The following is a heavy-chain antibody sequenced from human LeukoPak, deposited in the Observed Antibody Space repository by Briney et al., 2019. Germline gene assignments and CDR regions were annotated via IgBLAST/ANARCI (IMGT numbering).Heavy chain of an antibody. V-gene: IGHV3-23*01. J-gene: IGHJ3*02. D-gene: IGHD3-22*01. CDR2: ISGSGGST. CDR1: GFTFSSYA. Sequence: GGSLRLSCAASGFTFSSYAMSWVRQAPGKGLEWVSAISGSGGSTYYADSVKGRFTISRDNSKNTLYLQMNSLRAEDTAVYYCAKVRLDSGGYPLDAFDIWGQGTMVTVSS. CDR3: AKVRLDSGGYPLDAFDI.